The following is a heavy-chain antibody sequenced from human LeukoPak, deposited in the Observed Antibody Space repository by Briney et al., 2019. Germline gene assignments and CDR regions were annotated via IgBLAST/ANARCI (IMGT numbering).Heavy chain of an antibody. CDR1: GFTFSDYG. V-gene: IGHV3-33*01. D-gene: IGHD3-22*01. J-gene: IGHJ4*02. CDR3: VRELPPVVQYYFDY. CDR2: IWYDGSNK. Sequence: GRSLRLSCAASGFTFSDYGMHWVRQAPGKGLEWVAVIWYDGSNKHYADSVKGRFTISRDNSRNTLYLQMNSLRAEDTAVYYCVRELPPVVQYYFDYWGPGTLVTVSS.